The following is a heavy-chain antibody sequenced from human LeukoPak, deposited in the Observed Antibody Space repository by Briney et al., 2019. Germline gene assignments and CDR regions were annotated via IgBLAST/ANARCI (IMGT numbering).Heavy chain of an antibody. J-gene: IGHJ3*02. Sequence: GGSLRLSCAASGFTFSSYEMNWVRQAPGKGLEWVSYISSSGSTIYYADSVKGRFTISRDNSKNTLYLQMNSLRAEDTAVYYCAREGVVDAFDIWGQGTMVTVSS. CDR1: GFTFSSYE. CDR2: ISSSGSTI. V-gene: IGHV3-48*03. CDR3: AREGVVDAFDI.